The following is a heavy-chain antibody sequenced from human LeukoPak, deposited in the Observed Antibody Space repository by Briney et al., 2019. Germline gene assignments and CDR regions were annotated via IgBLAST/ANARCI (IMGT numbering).Heavy chain of an antibody. CDR1: GFTFSSSN. Sequence: GDSLRLSCAASGFTFSSSNMHWVRQAPGKGLEWVSFISGTSTAIYYADSVKGRFTISRDIARKSLYLQMNSLRDEDTAVYYCARGGGRSYSDAFDIWGQGTVVTASS. CDR3: ARGGGRSYSDAFDI. J-gene: IGHJ3*02. D-gene: IGHD1-26*01. CDR2: ISGTSTAI. V-gene: IGHV3-48*02.